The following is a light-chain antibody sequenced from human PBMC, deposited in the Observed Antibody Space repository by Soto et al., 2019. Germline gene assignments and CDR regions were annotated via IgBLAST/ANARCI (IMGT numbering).Light chain of an antibody. CDR1: QSVSSNY. J-gene: IGKJ1*01. CDR2: GAS. Sequence: ETVLTQSPGTLSLSPGERATLSCRASQSVSSNYLAWYQHKPGQAPRLLIYGASNRATGIPDRFSCSGSGTDFTLTISRLEPEDFAVYYCQQYVTSPPSWTFGQGTKVEVK. V-gene: IGKV3-20*01. CDR3: QQYVTSPPSWT.